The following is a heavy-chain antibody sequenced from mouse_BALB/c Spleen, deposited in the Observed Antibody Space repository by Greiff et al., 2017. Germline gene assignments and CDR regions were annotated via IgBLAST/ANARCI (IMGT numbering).Heavy chain of an antibody. Sequence: QVQLQQPGAELVKPGASVKLSCKASGYTFTSYWMHWVKQRPGQGLEWIGEINPSNGRTNYNEKFTSKATLTVDKSSSTAYMQLSSLTSEDSAVYYCARGGTARATWFAYWGQGTLVTVSA. CDR1: GYTFTSYW. J-gene: IGHJ3*01. CDR3: ARGGTARATWFAY. CDR2: INPSNGRT. D-gene: IGHD3-2*01. V-gene: IGHV1S81*02.